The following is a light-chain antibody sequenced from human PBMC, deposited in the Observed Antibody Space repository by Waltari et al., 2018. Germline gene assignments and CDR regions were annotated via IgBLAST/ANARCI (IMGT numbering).Light chain of an antibody. CDR3: SSYAGNYTWM. CDR1: SSDDRGYNY. J-gene: IGLJ2*01. Sequence: QSALTQPRSVSGSPGQSVTISFTATSSDDRGYNYVSWYQQHPGKVPKCMVYDVTKRPSGVPDRFSGCKSGYTASLTISGLQVEGEAEYYCSSYAGNYTWMVGGGTKLTVL. CDR2: DVT. V-gene: IGLV2-11*01.